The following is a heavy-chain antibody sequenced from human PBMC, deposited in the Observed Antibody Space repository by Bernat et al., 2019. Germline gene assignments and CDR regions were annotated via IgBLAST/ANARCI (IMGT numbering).Heavy chain of an antibody. CDR3: AKLMGAGYYFGMDV. J-gene: IGHJ6*02. V-gene: IGHV3-23*01. CDR2: SSGSGGST. CDR1: GFTFSNYA. D-gene: IGHD2-8*01. Sequence: EVQLLESGGGLVQPGGSLRLSCAASGFTFSNYAMSWVRQAPGKGLEWVSESSGSGGSTYYADSVRGRFAISRDNSKNTLYLQMNSLRAEDTAVYYCAKLMGAGYYFGMDVWGQGTTVTISS.